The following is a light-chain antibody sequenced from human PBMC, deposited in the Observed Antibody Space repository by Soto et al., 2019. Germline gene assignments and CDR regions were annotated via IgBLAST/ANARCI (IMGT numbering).Light chain of an antibody. CDR2: KAS. Sequence: DVVMTQSPLSLPVTLGQPASISCRSSQSLVYSDGNAYWNWFQQRPGQSPRRLVYKASNRDSGVPDRFSSSGSGAVFTLKINRVEAADVGIYYCMQGTLWPPTFGRGTRVVIK. J-gene: IGKJ1*01. CDR1: QSLVYSDGNAY. CDR3: MQGTLWPPT. V-gene: IGKV2-30*01.